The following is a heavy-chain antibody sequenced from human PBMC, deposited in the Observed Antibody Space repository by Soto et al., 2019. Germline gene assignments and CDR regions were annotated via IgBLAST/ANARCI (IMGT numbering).Heavy chain of an antibody. J-gene: IGHJ3*02. CDR1: GFTFSTYD. D-gene: IGHD3-3*01. CDR2: VGTAGDT. Sequence: EVQLVESGGGLVQPGGSLRLSCAASGFTFSTYDMHWVRQGPGGRLEWVSGVGTAGDTYYPDSVKGRFTISRENAKNCLYLQMNSLRGGDTAVYYCAREIPAVGGGDAFDIWGQGTRVTVSS. V-gene: IGHV3-13*01. CDR3: AREIPAVGGGDAFDI.